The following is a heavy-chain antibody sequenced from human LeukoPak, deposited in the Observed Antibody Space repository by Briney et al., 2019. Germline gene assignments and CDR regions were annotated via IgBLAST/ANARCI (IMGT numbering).Heavy chain of an antibody. CDR2: INPNSGGT. CDR3: ARGVRGVINPYDY. Sequence: ASVKVSCKASGYTFTGYYMHWVRQAPGQGLEWMGWINPNSGGTNYAQKFQGRVTMTRDTSISTAYMELSRLRSDDTAVHYCARGVRGVINPYDYWGQGTLVTVSS. J-gene: IGHJ4*02. V-gene: IGHV1-2*02. D-gene: IGHD3-10*01. CDR1: GYTFTGYY.